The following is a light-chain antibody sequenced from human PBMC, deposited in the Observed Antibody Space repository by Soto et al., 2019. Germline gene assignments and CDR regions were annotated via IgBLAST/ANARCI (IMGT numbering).Light chain of an antibody. V-gene: IGKV1-12*01. CDR2: AAS. Sequence: DIQMTQSPSSVSASVGDRVTITCRASQGIDRWLAWCQQKPGKAPKLLIYAASTLQRGVPARFSGSGSGTDFTLTISSLQPEDFATYYCQEANSFLGTFGQGTKVEIK. CDR3: QEANSFLGT. J-gene: IGKJ1*01. CDR1: QGIDRW.